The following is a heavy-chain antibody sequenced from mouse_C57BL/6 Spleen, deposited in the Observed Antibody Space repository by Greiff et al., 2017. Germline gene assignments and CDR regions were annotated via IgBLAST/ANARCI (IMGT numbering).Heavy chain of an antibody. Sequence: VQLQQSGPELVKPGASVKLSCKASGYSFTDYYMNWVKQSTGKSLEWIGVINPYYDTTSYNQKFKGKSTLTVDQSSSTAYMQLNSLTSEDSAVYCCYYYGRAFDVWGTGTTVTVSS. J-gene: IGHJ1*03. V-gene: IGHV1-39*01. CDR3: YYYGRAFDV. D-gene: IGHD1-1*02. CDR2: INPYYDTT. CDR1: GYSFTDYY.